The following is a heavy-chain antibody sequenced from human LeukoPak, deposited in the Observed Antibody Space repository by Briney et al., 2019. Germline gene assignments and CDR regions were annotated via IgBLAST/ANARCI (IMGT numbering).Heavy chain of an antibody. CDR1: GYTFTNYY. D-gene: IGHD2-15*01. V-gene: IGHV1-46*01. J-gene: IGHJ4*02. CDR3: ARIVEVGYCSGGSCYSFDY. Sequence: ASVEVSCKASGYTFTNYYMHWARQAPGQGLEWMGIINPSGGSTSYAQKFQGRVTMTRDTSTSTVYMELSSLRSEDTAVYYCARIVEVGYCSGGSCYSFDYWGQGTLVTVSS. CDR2: INPSGGST.